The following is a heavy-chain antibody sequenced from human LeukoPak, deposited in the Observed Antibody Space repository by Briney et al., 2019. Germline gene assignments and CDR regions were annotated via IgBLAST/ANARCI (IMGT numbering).Heavy chain of an antibody. CDR2: MNPNSSNT. V-gene: IGHV1-8*01. J-gene: IGHJ3*02. CDR3: ARGYSRSRAFDI. Sequence: ASVKVSCKASGYTFTSYDINWVRQATGQGLEWMGWMNPNSSNTGYAQKFQGRVTMTRNTSISTAYMELSSLRSEDTAVYYCARGYSRSRAFDIWGQGTMVTVSS. D-gene: IGHD6-13*01. CDR1: GYTFTSYD.